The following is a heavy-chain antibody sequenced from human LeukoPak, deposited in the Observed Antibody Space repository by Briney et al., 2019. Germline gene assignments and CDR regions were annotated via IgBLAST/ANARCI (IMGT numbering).Heavy chain of an antibody. CDR3: AKGGASVTRYVDY. CDR2: MSNSGENT. D-gene: IGHD4-17*01. Sequence: GGSLRLSCAASGFTFRDYGMHWVRQAPGKGLEWVGIMSNSGENTFYGEAVKGRFTISRDNSQNTLYLQMNSLRPEDTAVYYCAKGGASVTRYVDYWGQGTLVTVSS. J-gene: IGHJ4*02. CDR1: GFTFRDYG. V-gene: IGHV3-30*18.